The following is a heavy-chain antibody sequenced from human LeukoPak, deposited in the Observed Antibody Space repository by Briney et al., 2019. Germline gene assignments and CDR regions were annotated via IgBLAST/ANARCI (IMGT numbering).Heavy chain of an antibody. CDR3: ARQHYYDSGDFDY. CDR1: GFTFSSYS. V-gene: IGHV3-48*01. Sequence: PGGSLRLSCAASGFTFSSYSMNWVRQAPGKGLEWVSYISSSSSTIYYADSVKGRFTISRDNAKNSLYLQMNSLRAEDTAVYYCARQHYYDSGDFDYWGQGTLVTVSS. CDR2: ISSSSSTI. D-gene: IGHD3-22*01. J-gene: IGHJ4*02.